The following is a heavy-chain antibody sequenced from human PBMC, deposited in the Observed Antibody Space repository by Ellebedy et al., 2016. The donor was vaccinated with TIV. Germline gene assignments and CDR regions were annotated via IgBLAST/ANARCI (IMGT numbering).Heavy chain of an antibody. V-gene: IGHV3-74*01. CDR3: ARLKVVDKRNY. J-gene: IGHJ4*02. Sequence: GGSLRLXXAASGFTFSSYWMHWVRQAPGKGLAWVSRINSDGSTTSYADSVKGRFTISRDNAKNTLYLQMNSLRAEDTAVYYCARLKVVDKRNYWGQGTLVSVSS. D-gene: IGHD3-22*01. CDR2: INSDGSTT. CDR1: GFTFSSYW.